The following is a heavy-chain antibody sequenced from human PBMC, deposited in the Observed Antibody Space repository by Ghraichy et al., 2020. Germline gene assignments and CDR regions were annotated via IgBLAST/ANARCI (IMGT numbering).Heavy chain of an antibody. Sequence: LTCAASGFTFSSYEMNWVRQAPGKGLEWVSYISISGNTIYYADSVKGRFTISRDNAKNSLYLQMNSLRAEDTAVYYCARALHFGFWSGPPGGYWGQGTLVTVSS. D-gene: IGHD3-3*01. CDR2: ISISGNTI. J-gene: IGHJ4*02. CDR3: ARALHFGFWSGPPGGY. CDR1: GFTFSSYE. V-gene: IGHV3-48*03.